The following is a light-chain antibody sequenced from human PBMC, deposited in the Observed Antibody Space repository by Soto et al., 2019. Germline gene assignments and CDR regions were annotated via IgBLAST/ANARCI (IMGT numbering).Light chain of an antibody. Sequence: QSALTQPASVSGSPGQSITISCTGTSSDVGGYNYVSWYQQHPGKAPKLMIYEVSNRPSGVSNRFSGSKSGSAASLTISGLQAEDEADYYCSSYTSSSTRDVFGTGTKVTVL. J-gene: IGLJ1*01. CDR2: EVS. V-gene: IGLV2-14*01. CDR3: SSYTSSSTRDV. CDR1: SSDVGGYNY.